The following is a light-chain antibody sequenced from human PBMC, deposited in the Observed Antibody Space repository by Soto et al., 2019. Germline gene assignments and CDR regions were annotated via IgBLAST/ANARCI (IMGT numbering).Light chain of an antibody. V-gene: IGKV1D-13*01. CDR1: QGISSA. J-gene: IGKJ4*01. CDR3: QQFNDYPLS. Sequence: AIQLTQSPSSLSESVGDRVTITCRASQGISSALAWYQQKPGKAPKLLIYDASTLESGVPSRFSGSGSGTDFTLTIGSLQPEDSAAYYCQQFNDYPLSFGGGTKVEIK. CDR2: DAS.